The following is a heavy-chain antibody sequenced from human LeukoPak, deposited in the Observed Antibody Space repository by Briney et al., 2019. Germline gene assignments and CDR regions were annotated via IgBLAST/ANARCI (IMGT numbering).Heavy chain of an antibody. CDR1: GGSFSGNY. V-gene: IGHV4-34*01. Sequence: SETLSLTCAVYGGSFSGNYWSWIRKPPGKGLDWIGEVNHSGSTSYNPSLKSRVTISVDTSKNQFSLKLSSVTAADTAVYYCARLYGSGSYYRHWGQGALVTVSS. CDR2: VNHSGST. CDR3: ARLYGSGSYYRH. J-gene: IGHJ4*02. D-gene: IGHD3-10*01.